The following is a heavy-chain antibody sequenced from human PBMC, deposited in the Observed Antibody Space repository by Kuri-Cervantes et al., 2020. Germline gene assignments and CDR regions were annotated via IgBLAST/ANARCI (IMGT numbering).Heavy chain of an antibody. CDR1: GGSISSYY. J-gene: IGHJ5*02. V-gene: IGHV4-39*01. CDR3: ARRAHYYDSSGYYLSWFDP. Sequence: SETLSLTCTVSGGSISSYYWSWIRQPPGKGLEWIGSIYYSGSTYYNPSLKSRVTISVDTSKNQFSLKLSSVTAADTAVYYCARRAHYYDSSGYYLSWFDPWGQGTLVTVSS. D-gene: IGHD3-22*01. CDR2: IYYSGST.